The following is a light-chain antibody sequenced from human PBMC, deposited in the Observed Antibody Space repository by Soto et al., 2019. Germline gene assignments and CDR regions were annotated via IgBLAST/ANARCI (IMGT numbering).Light chain of an antibody. V-gene: IGLV2-14*01. Sequence: QSALTQSASVSGSPGQSITISCTGTSSDVGGYNYVSWYQQHPGKAPKLIIYDVSNRPSGVSTLFSGSKSGNTASLTISGLQAEDEADYACSSYTSTNSWVFGGGTKLTV. CDR3: SSYTSTNSWV. CDR1: SSDVGGYNY. CDR2: DVS. J-gene: IGLJ3*02.